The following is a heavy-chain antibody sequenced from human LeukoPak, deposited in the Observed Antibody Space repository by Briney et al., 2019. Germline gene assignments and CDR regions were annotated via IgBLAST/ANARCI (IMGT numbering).Heavy chain of an antibody. V-gene: IGHV4-31*03. CDR1: GGSISSGGYY. J-gene: IGHJ3*02. CDR3: ARAAPDAFDI. Sequence: SETLSLTCTVSGGSISSGGYYWSWIRQHPGRGLEWIAYIYYSGNTYYSPSLKSRVTISVDTSKNQFSLKLSSVTAADTAVYYCARAAPDAFDIWGQGTMVTVSS. CDR2: IYYSGNT.